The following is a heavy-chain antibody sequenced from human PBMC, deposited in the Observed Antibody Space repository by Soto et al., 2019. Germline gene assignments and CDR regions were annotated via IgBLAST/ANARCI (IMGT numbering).Heavy chain of an antibody. D-gene: IGHD6-19*01. J-gene: IGHJ1*01. CDR3: AKDGSSGWYLEYFQH. CDR1: GFTFSSYA. CDR2: ISGSGGST. Sequence: GGSLRLSCAASGFTFSSYAMSWVRPAPGKGLEWVSAISGSGGSTYYADSVKGRFTISRDNSKNTLYLQMNSLRAEDTAVYYCAKDGSSGWYLEYFQHWGQGTLVTVSS. V-gene: IGHV3-23*01.